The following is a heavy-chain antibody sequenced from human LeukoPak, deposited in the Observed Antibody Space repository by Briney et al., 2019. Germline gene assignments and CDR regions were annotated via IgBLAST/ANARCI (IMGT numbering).Heavy chain of an antibody. J-gene: IGHJ4*02. CDR2: IYYSGST. V-gene: IGHV4-59*01. CDR3: ARAPPSYGDHFDY. CDR1: GGSISSYY. D-gene: IGHD4-17*01. Sequence: NPSETLSLTCTVSGGSISSYYWSWIRQPPGKGLEWIGYIYYSGSTNYNPSLKSRVTISVDTSKNQFSLKLSSVTAADTAVYYCARAPPSYGDHFDYWGQGTLVTVSS.